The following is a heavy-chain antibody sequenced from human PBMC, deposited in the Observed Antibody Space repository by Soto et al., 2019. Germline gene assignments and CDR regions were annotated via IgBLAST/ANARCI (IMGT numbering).Heavy chain of an antibody. V-gene: IGHV6-1*01. CDR3: AKEGGNHYYYSALDV. CDR1: GDSVSSNNAA. Sequence: PSQTLSLTCAISGDSVSSNNAAWNWIRQSPSRGLEWLGRTFYRSKWYNDYAVSVKGRITINPDTSKNQFSLQLNSVTPEDTAVYYCAKEGGNHYYYSALDVWGQGTTVTVSS. CDR2: TFYRSKWYN. D-gene: IGHD1-26*01. J-gene: IGHJ6*02.